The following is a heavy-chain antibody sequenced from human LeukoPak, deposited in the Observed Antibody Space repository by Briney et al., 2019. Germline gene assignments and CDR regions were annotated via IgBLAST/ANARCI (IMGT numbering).Heavy chain of an antibody. CDR2: IYHSGST. V-gene: IGHV4-30-2*01. CDR1: GGSISSCGYS. D-gene: IGHD3-22*01. Sequence: SETLSLTCAVSGGSISSCGYSWSWIRQPPGKGLEWIGYIYHSGSTYYNPSLKSRVTISVDRSKNQFSLKLSSVTAADTAVYYCARGGGGYYFDYWGQGTLVTVSS. J-gene: IGHJ4*02. CDR3: ARGGGGYYFDY.